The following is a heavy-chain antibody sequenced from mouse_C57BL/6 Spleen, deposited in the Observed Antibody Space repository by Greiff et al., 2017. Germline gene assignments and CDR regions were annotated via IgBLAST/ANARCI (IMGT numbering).Heavy chain of an antibody. CDR1: GYTFTSYG. J-gene: IGHJ4*01. CDR3: ARYDYDVGGY. CDR2: IYPRSGNT. V-gene: IGHV1-81*01. Sequence: QVQLQQSGAELARPGASVKLSCKASGYTFTSYGISWVKQRPGQGLEWIGEIYPRSGNTYYNEKFKGKATLTADKSSTTAYMELRSLTSEDSAVYFCARYDYDVGGYWGQGTSVTVSS. D-gene: IGHD2-4*01.